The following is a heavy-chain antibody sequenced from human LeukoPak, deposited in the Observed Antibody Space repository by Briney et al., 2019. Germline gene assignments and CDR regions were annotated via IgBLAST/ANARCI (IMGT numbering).Heavy chain of an antibody. J-gene: IGHJ3*02. CDR2: MNPNSGNT. CDR1: GYTFTSYD. D-gene: IGHD3-3*01. CDR3: ARKATIFGVASDI. V-gene: IGHV1-8*03. Sequence: GASVKVSCKASGYTFTSYDINWVRQATGQGLEWMGWMNPNSGNTGYAQKFQGRVTITRNTSISTAYMELSSLRSEDTAVYYCARKATIFGVASDIWGQGTMVTVSS.